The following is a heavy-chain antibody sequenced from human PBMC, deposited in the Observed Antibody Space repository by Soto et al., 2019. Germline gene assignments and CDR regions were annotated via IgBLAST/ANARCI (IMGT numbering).Heavy chain of an antibody. CDR3: ARPRTSDWAYDI. D-gene: IGHD3-9*01. Sequence: EVQLVESGGGLVQPGGSLRLSCAASGFTFSSYWMHWVRKAPGKGLVWVSRIKTDGTDTHYADSVKGRFTISRDNAKNTVYLQMNSLRGEDTAVYYCARPRTSDWAYDIWGQGTMVIGSS. CDR1: GFTFSSYW. J-gene: IGHJ3*02. V-gene: IGHV3-74*01. CDR2: IKTDGTDT.